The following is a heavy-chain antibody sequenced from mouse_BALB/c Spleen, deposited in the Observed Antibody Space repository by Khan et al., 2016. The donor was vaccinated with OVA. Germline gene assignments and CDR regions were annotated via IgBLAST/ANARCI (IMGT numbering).Heavy chain of an antibody. J-gene: IGHJ3*01. CDR2: INPSNGYT. V-gene: IGHV1-4*01. D-gene: IGHD2-14*01. CDR1: GYTFTSYT. Sequence: QVQLQQSGAELARPCASVSLSCKASGYTFTSYTIHWIKQRPGQGLEWIGYINPSNGYTNYNQKLKDKATLTTDKSSTTAYLQLSSLTSDDSAVYNCVRDGAYHRNEGWFAYWGQGTLVTVSA. CDR3: VRDGAYHRNEGWFAY.